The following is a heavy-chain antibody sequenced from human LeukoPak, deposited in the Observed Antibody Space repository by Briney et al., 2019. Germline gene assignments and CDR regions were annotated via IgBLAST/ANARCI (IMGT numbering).Heavy chain of an antibody. CDR1: GGSFSGYY. V-gene: IGHV4-59*10. CDR2: IYTSGST. D-gene: IGHD3-10*01. Sequence: PSETLSLTCAVYGGSFSGYYWSWIRQPAGKGLEWIGRIYTSGSTTYNPSLKSRVTISVDTPKNQFSLKLSSVTAADTAVYYCARVPIDSGSYYYYYYYMDVWGKGTTVTVSS. J-gene: IGHJ6*03. CDR3: ARVPIDSGSYYYYYYYMDV.